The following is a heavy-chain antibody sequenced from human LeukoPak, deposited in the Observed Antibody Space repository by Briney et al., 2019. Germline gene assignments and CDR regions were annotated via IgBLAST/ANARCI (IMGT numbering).Heavy chain of an antibody. CDR1: GGSISSGDYY. CDR2: IYYSGST. V-gene: IGHV4-30-4*01. CDR3: ARGTWSSSIDY. Sequence: PSETLSLTCTVSGGSISSGDYYWSWIRQPPGKGLEWIGYIYYSGSTYYNPSLKSRLTISGDTSKNQFSLRLSSVTAADTAVYYCARGTWSSSIDYWGQGTLVTVSS. D-gene: IGHD6-6*01. J-gene: IGHJ4*02.